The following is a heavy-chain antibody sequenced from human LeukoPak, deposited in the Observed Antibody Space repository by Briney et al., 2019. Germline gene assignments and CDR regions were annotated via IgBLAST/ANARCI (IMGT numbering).Heavy chain of an antibody. CDR1: GGSFRSYF. V-gene: IGHV4-34*01. J-gene: IGHJ6*02. CDR3: ARSLIVGNARYYYALDV. D-gene: IGHD1-26*01. CDR2: INHGGST. Sequence: SETLSLTCAVYGGSFRSYFWSWIRQAPGMGLEWIGEINHGGSTSYNPSLESRVTMSVDTSKNQFSLNLSSVTAADTAVYFCARSLIVGNARYYYALDVWGQGTTVTVSS.